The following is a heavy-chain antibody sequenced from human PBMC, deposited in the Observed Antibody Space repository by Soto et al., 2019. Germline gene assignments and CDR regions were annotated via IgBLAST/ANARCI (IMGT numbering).Heavy chain of an antibody. J-gene: IGHJ4*02. D-gene: IGHD3-10*01. CDR2: IKNKANSYTT. CDR1: GFTFSAHY. CDR3: ARVSLVGPSGGRYFDY. V-gene: IGHV3-72*01. Sequence: PGGSLRLSCAASGFTFSAHYMEWVRPAPGKGLEWVGRIKNKANSYTTEYAASVEGRFTISREDSQNSLYLQMNSLKTEDTAVYYCARVSLVGPSGGRYFDYWGQGSQVAVSS.